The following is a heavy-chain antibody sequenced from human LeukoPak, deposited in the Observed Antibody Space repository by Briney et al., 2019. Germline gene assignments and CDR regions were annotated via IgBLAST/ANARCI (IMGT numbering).Heavy chain of an antibody. CDR1: GFTFSSYA. CDR2: ISGSGGST. V-gene: IGHV3-23*01. J-gene: IGHJ4*02. D-gene: IGHD6-6*01. CDR3: AKSVMMARPFDFDY. Sequence: PGGSLRHSCAASGFTFSSYAMSWVRQAPGKGLEWVSAISGSGGSTYYADSVKGRFTISRDNSKNTLYLQMYSLRAEDTAVYYCAKSVMMARPFDFDYWGQGTLVTVSS.